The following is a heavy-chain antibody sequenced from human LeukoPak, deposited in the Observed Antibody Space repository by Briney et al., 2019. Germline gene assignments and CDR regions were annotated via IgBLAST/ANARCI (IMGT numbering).Heavy chain of an antibody. Sequence: SVKVSCKASGGTFSSYAISWVRQAPGQGLEWMGGIIPIFGTANYAPKFQGRVTITADESTSTAYMELSSLRSEDTAVYYCARLSGNVVVPAAIRDYWGQGTLVTVSS. CDR3: ARLSGNVVVPAAIRDY. J-gene: IGHJ4*02. V-gene: IGHV1-69*13. CDR1: GGTFSSYA. CDR2: IIPIFGTA. D-gene: IGHD2-2*01.